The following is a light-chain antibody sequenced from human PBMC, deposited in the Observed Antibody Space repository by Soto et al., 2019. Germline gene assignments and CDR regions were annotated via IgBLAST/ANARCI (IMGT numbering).Light chain of an antibody. J-gene: IGKJ2*01. CDR1: QSVRSNF. Sequence: EIVLTQSPGTLSLSPGERATLSCRASQSVRSNFLAWYQQKPCKAPRLLIYGASFRATGIPDRFSGSGSGTDFTLIISRLEPEDFAVYYCPQYVTSPYTFGQWTKLEIK. CDR2: GAS. CDR3: PQYVTSPYT. V-gene: IGKV3-20*01.